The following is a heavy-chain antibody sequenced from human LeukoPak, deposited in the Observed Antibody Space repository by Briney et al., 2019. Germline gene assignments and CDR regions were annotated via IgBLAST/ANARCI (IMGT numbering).Heavy chain of an antibody. CDR3: AGQKGYCTSGNCYFDT. V-gene: IGHV3-23*01. J-gene: IGHJ4*02. Sequence: PGRSLRLSCAASGFTFSNYAMSWVPHAPGKGLEWVSAISGSGDYTSHADSVKCRFNIYRDKSKNTVFLQMNSLRVDDMAVYYCAGQKGYCTSGNCYFDTWGQGALVTVSS. CDR2: ISGSGDYT. D-gene: IGHD2-8*01. CDR1: GFTFSNYA.